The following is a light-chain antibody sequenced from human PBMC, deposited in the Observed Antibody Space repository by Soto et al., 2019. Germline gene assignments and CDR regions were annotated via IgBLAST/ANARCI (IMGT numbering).Light chain of an antibody. J-gene: IGKJ5*01. CDR3: QQRSNWPPRVT. Sequence: EIVMTQSPATLSVSPGERATLSCRASQSVSSYLAWYQQKPGQATRPLIYDAANRATGIPARFSGSGSGTDFTLTISSLEPEDFAVYYCQQRSNWPPRVTFGQGTRLEIK. V-gene: IGKV3-11*01. CDR1: QSVSSY. CDR2: DAA.